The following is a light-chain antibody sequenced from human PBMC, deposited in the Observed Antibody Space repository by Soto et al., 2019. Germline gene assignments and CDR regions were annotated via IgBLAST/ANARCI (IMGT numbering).Light chain of an antibody. CDR3: QQRSHWPPIT. CDR1: QSVKTF. Sequence: LVMTQSPATLSVSPGEGATVSCRASQSVKTFLLWYQHRPGQAPRVLIYDPSHRATGIPARFRGSGSGTDFTLTISSLEPEDAGIYYCQQRSHWPPITFGQGTRLEIK. V-gene: IGKV3-11*01. CDR2: DPS. J-gene: IGKJ5*01.